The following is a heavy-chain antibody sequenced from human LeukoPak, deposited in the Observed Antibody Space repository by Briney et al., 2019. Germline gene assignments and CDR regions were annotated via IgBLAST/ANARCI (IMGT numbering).Heavy chain of an antibody. Sequence: GGSLRLSCAASGFTFSSYGMHWVSQAPGRGLEWVAVISYDGNNKYYADSVKGRFTISRDNSKNTLYLQMNSLRAEDTAVYYCAKDAGPYDILTGSPDFDYWGQGTLVTVSS. CDR3: AKDAGPYDILTGSPDFDY. CDR2: ISYDGNNK. J-gene: IGHJ4*02. V-gene: IGHV3-30*18. CDR1: GFTFSSYG. D-gene: IGHD3-9*01.